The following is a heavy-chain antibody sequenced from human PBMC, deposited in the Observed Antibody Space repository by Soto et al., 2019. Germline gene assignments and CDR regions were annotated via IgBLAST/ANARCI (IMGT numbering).Heavy chain of an antibody. J-gene: IGHJ4*02. CDR2: IYSGGST. D-gene: IGHD4-17*01. CDR1: GFTVSSNY. V-gene: IGHV3-66*01. CDR3: AKVRGDYGANYFDY. Sequence: GGSLRLSCAASGFTVSSNYMSWVRQAPGKGLECVAVIYSGGSTYYADSVKGRFTISRDNSKNTLYLQMNSLRAEDTAVYYCAKVRGDYGANYFDYWGQGTLVTVSS.